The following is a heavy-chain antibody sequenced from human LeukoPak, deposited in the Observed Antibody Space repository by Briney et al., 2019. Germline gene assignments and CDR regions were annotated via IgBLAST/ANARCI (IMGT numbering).Heavy chain of an antibody. Sequence: GGSLRLSCAASGFTFSSYEMNWVRQAPGKGLEWFSYISSSGSTIYYADSVKGRFTISRDNAKNSLYLQMNSLRAEDTAVYYCARDCGGGSCYGPYDAFDTWGQGTMVTVS. CDR1: GFTFSSYE. D-gene: IGHD2-15*01. J-gene: IGHJ3*02. CDR2: ISSSGSTI. V-gene: IGHV3-48*03. CDR3: ARDCGGGSCYGPYDAFDT.